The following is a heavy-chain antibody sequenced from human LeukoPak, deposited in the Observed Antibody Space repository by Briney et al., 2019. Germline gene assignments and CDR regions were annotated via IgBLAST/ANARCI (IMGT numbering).Heavy chain of an antibody. D-gene: IGHD4-17*01. J-gene: IGHJ4*02. CDR1: GCTFSRYW. Sequence: GGSLRLSCAASGCTFSRYWMNWVRQAPGKGLEWVAKIKQDESEKYYVDSVKGRFTISRDNAKNSLYLQMNSLRAEDTAVYYCARDGSRGGDNDNWGQGTLVTVSS. CDR2: IKQDESEK. CDR3: ARDGSRGGDNDN. V-gene: IGHV3-7*03.